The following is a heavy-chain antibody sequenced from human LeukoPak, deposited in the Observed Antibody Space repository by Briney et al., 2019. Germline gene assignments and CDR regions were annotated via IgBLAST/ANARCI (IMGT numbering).Heavy chain of an antibody. CDR2: IYYSGST. Sequence: PETLSLTCTVSGGSISSSSYYWGWIRQPPGKGLEWIGSIYYSGSTYYNPSLKSRVTISVDTSKNQFSLKLSSVTAADTAVYYCARHQGLRRFDYWGQGTLVTVSS. CDR1: GGSISSSSYY. J-gene: IGHJ4*02. V-gene: IGHV4-39*01. D-gene: IGHD6-6*01. CDR3: ARHQGLRRFDY.